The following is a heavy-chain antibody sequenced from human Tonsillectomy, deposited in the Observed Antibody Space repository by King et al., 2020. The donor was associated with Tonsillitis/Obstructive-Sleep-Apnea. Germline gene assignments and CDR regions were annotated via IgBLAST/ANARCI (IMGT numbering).Heavy chain of an antibody. CDR1: GYTFTSYG. J-gene: IGHJ6*03. Sequence: VQLVESGAEVKKPGASVKVSCKASGYTFTSYGISWVRQAPGQGLEWMGWISAYNGNTNYAQKLQGRVTMTTDTSTSTAYMELRSLRADDTAVYYCAREPPEPYSSSWYGGNYYYYMDVWGKGTTVTVSS. D-gene: IGHD6-13*01. CDR3: AREPPEPYSSSWYGGNYYYYMDV. V-gene: IGHV1-18*01. CDR2: ISAYNGNT.